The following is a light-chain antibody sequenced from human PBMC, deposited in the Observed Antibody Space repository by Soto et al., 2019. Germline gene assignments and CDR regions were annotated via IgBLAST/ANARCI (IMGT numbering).Light chain of an antibody. CDR1: QTIDSY. J-gene: IGKJ5*01. Sequence: DIQLTQSPPSLSATVGDRVTITCRASQTIDSYLNWFQQKPGMAPKLLIYAASKLQSGVPSRFRGSGSGTDFTLTIDNLQPDDFASYYCQQTRSGITFGQGTRLEI. V-gene: IGKV1-39*01. CDR2: AAS. CDR3: QQTRSGIT.